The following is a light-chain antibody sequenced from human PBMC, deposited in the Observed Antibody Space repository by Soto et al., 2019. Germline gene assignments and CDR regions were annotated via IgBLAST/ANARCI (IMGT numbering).Light chain of an antibody. CDR1: QSIDNW. V-gene: IGKV1-5*03. CDR2: KAS. J-gene: IGKJ1*01. Sequence: IKSYQSLSTLSATVGDRVTVTCRASQSIDNWLAWYQQKPGKAPKLLIYKASTLESGVPSRFSGSGSGTDFTLTISILQPDDFATYYCQQYNSYPPCTFGQG. CDR3: QQYNSYPPCT.